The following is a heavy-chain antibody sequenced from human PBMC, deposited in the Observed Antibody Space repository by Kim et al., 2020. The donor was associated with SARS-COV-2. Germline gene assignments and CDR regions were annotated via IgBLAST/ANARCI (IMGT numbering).Heavy chain of an antibody. V-gene: IGHV3-23*01. Sequence: GGSLRLSCAASGFAFSSYAMSWVRQAPGKGLEWLSLICGGGGSTYYADSVKGRFTISRDNSKNTLYLQMNSLRAEDTAVYYCAKDWHIVVVPAAIDYWGQGTLVTVSS. D-gene: IGHD2-2*01. CDR3: AKDWHIVVVPAAIDY. CDR2: ICGGGGST. CDR1: GFAFSSYA. J-gene: IGHJ4*01.